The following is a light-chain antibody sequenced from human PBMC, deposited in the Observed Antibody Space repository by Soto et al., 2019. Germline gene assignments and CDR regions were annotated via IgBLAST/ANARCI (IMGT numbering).Light chain of an antibody. Sequence: DIQMTQSPSTLSASVGDRVTITCRASQSISRWLAWYQQKPGRAPKLLIYKASSLETGVPSRLSGSGSGTEFHLIISSLHPDDFASYYCQHYGSSSPWTFGQGTNVEIK. CDR1: QSISRW. CDR3: QHYGSSSPWT. CDR2: KAS. J-gene: IGKJ1*01. V-gene: IGKV1-5*03.